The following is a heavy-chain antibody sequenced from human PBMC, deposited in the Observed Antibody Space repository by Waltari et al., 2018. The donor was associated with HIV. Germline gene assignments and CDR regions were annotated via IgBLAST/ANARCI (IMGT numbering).Heavy chain of an antibody. V-gene: IGHV5-51*01. CDR2: MSPADSNI. CDR3: ARRPHSTTWQRAGVYNWFDS. CDR1: GYRFTDYW. D-gene: IGHD6-13*01. Sequence: EVLLVQSGAEVKKPGESLKISCKGSGYRFTDYWIGWVRQMPGKGRAWRGLMSPADSNIRYSPSFQGSVTISAARSTNIAYLQWGSLKASDTAMYYCARRPHSTTWQRAGVYNWFDSWGQGTPVTVSS. J-gene: IGHJ5*01.